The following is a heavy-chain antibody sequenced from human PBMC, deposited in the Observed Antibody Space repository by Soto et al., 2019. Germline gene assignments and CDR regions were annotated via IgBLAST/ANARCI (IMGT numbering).Heavy chain of an antibody. D-gene: IGHD3-22*01. CDR1: GFTFSSYW. Sequence: GGSLRLSCAASGFTFSSYWMHWVRQAPGKGLEWVSRINSDGSSTSYADSVKGRFTISRDNAKNTLYLKMNSLRAEDTAVYYVSCVWRYYYDSSGSLPYGMDVWGQGTTVTVSS. CDR3: SCVWRYYYDSSGSLPYGMDV. J-gene: IGHJ6*02. V-gene: IGHV3-74*01. CDR2: INSDGSST.